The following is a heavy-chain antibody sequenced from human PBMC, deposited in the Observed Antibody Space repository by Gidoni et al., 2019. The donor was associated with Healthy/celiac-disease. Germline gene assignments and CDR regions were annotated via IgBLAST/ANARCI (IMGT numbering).Heavy chain of an antibody. J-gene: IGHJ4*02. CDR1: GFTFSSYG. V-gene: IGHV3-30*18. D-gene: IGHD3-10*01. CDR2: ISYDGSNK. CDR3: AKDPGYYYGSGAIDY. Sequence: QVQLVESGGGVVQPGWSLRLSCAASGFTFSSYGMHWVRQAPGKGLEWVAVISYDGSNKYYADSVKGRFTISRDKSKNTLYLQMNSLRAEDTAVYYCAKDPGYYYGSGAIDYWGQGTLVTVSS.